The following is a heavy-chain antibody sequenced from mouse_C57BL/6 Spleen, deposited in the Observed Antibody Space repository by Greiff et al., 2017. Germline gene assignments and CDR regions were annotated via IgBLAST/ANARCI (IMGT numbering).Heavy chain of an antibody. CDR2: IYPGDGDT. V-gene: IGHV1-80*01. J-gene: IGHJ2*01. Sequence: QVQLKESGAELVKPGASVKISCKASGYAFSSYWMNWVKQRPGKGLEWIGQIYPGDGDTNYNGKFRGKATLTADKASSTAYMQLSSLTSEDSAVYFCARHYYGSLYFDYWGQGTTLTVSS. CDR1: GYAFSSYW. D-gene: IGHD1-1*01. CDR3: ARHYYGSLYFDY.